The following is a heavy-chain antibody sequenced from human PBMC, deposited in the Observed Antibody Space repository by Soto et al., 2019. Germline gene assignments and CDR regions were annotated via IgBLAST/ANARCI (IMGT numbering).Heavy chain of an antibody. D-gene: IGHD1-1*01. V-gene: IGHV3-72*01. J-gene: IGHJ4*02. CDR1: GFTLSDHY. Sequence: GSLRLSCAASGFTLSDHYMDWVRQAPGKGLEWVGRTRNRANSYTTEYAASVKGRFTISRDDSWNSLYLQMNSLKTEDTAVYYCARVHLGPPLVKYWDSWGQGTLVTVSS. CDR3: ARVHLGPPLVKYWDS. CDR2: TRNRANSYTT.